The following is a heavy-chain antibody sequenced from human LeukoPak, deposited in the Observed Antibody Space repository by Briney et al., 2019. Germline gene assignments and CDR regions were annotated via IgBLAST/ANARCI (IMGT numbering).Heavy chain of an antibody. CDR2: IYYSGST. CDR3: ARDHANYYDSSGYAFDI. D-gene: IGHD3-22*01. V-gene: IGHV4-59*01. Sequence: SETLSLTCSLSGVSISSYYWSWIRQPPGKGLDWIGYIYYSGSTNYNPSLKSRVTISLDTPKNQFSLKLSSVTAADTAVYYCARDHANYYDSSGYAFDIWGQGTMVTVSS. CDR1: GVSISSYY. J-gene: IGHJ3*02.